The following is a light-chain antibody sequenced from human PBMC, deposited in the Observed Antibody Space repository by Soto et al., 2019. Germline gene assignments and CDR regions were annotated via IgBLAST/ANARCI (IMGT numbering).Light chain of an antibody. CDR1: SSNIGTNY. CDR2: DNN. CDR3: ETWDDSLPGAV. J-gene: IGLJ2*01. Sequence: QSALTQPPSVSAAPGQKVTISCSGSSSNIGTNYVSWYQQLPGTVPTLLIYDNNKRPSGIPDRFSASKSGTSATLDITGLQIGDEADYYCETWDDSLPGAVFGGGTKVTVL. V-gene: IGLV1-51*01.